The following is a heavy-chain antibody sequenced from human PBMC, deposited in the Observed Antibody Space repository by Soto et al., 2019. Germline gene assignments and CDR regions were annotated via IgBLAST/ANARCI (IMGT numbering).Heavy chain of an antibody. V-gene: IGHV4-39*01. J-gene: IGHJ4*02. CDR3: VIVERYAGEFAPNFDR. Sequence: QLHESGPGQVKSSATLSLTCTVSGDSRRSSYHYWGWIRQVHGEGLEWIGRVYYTWNTYYNPSIKSRVVMAVDMATNEISLRLRAESVADTAVYYWVIVERYAGEFAPNFDRWGQGALVTVSS. CDR1: GDSRRSSYHY. D-gene: IGHD3-16*01. CDR2: VYYTWNT.